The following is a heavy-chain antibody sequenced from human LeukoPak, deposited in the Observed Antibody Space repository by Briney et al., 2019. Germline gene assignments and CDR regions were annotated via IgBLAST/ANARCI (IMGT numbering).Heavy chain of an antibody. V-gene: IGHV3-53*01. Sequence: GESLRLSCAASGFTFDDYGMSWVRQAPGKGLEWVSIIYSGGSTFYADSVKGRFTISRDNSKNTLYLQMNSLRAEDTAVYYCARGGSYLSAFDIWGQGTMVTVSS. CDR1: GFTFDDYG. CDR3: ARGGSYLSAFDI. J-gene: IGHJ3*02. D-gene: IGHD1-26*01. CDR2: IYSGGST.